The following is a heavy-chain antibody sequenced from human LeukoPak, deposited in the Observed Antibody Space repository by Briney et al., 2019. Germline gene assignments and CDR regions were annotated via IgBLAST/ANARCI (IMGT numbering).Heavy chain of an antibody. V-gene: IGHV1-8*03. CDR3: AREFWSGYENWFDP. J-gene: IGHJ5*02. D-gene: IGHD3-3*01. CDR1: GGTFSSYA. CDR2: MNPNSGNT. Sequence: ASVKVSCKASGGTFSSYAINWVRQATGQGLEWMGWMNPNSGNTGYAQKFQGRVTITRNTSISTAYMELSSLRSEDTAVYYCAREFWSGYENWFDPWGQGTLVTVSS.